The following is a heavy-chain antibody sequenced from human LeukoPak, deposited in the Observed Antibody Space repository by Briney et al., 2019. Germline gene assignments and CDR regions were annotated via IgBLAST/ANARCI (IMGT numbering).Heavy chain of an antibody. CDR2: IYYSGST. CDR3: ARGIRAYDSSGYYYYGMDV. D-gene: IGHD3-22*01. CDR1: GGSISSYY. J-gene: IGHJ6*02. V-gene: IGHV4-59*01. Sequence: ETRSLTCTLSGGSISSYYRNWIRQPPGKGLEWIGCIYYSGSTKYNPSLKSRVTISIDTSKNQFSLKLSSVTAADTAVYYCARGIRAYDSSGYYYYGMDVWGQGTTVTVSS.